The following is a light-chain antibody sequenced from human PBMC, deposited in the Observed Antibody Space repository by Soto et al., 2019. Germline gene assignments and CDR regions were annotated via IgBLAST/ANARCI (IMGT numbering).Light chain of an antibody. CDR1: QSISTE. Sequence: IEMTQSPPSLSVSPGDRAILSCRASQSISTELAWYQQKPGQPPRLLIYSASTRASGVPARFTGSGSGSEFTLTISGLQSEDFAVYYCQQGHNWPLTFGQGTRLEI. CDR3: QQGHNWPLT. V-gene: IGKV3-15*01. CDR2: SAS. J-gene: IGKJ2*01.